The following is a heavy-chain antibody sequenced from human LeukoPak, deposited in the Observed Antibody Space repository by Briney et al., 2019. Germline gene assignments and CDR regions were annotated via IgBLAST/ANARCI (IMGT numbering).Heavy chain of an antibody. CDR3: AKEVIVGVSFDY. D-gene: IGHD1-26*01. V-gene: IGHV3-23*01. CDR2: ISGSGGST. CDR1: GFTFSSYA. Sequence: GGSLRLSCAAPGFTFSSYAMSWVRQAPGKGLEWVSAISGSGGSTYYADSVKGRSTISRDNSKNTLYLQMNSLRAEDTAVYYCAKEVIVGVSFDYWGQGTLVTVSS. J-gene: IGHJ4*02.